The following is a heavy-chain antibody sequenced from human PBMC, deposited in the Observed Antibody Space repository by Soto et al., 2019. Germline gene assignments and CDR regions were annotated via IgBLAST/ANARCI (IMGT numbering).Heavy chain of an antibody. J-gene: IGHJ3*01. CDR3: AYSTGWYRHDV. Sequence: QVQLQESGPGLVKPSGTLSLTCAVSGDSISNSRWWTWVRQPPGKGLEWIGDIFHSGDTNYNPSLKSRVFISVDKSQNQFSLKVSSVNAADTAVYYCAYSTGWYRHDVWGQGTLVTVSS. V-gene: IGHV4-4*02. CDR2: IFHSGDT. D-gene: IGHD6-19*01. CDR1: GDSISNSRW.